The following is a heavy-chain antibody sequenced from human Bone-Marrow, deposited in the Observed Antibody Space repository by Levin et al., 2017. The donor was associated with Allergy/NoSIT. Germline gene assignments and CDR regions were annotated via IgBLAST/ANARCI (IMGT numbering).Heavy chain of an antibody. D-gene: IGHD3-22*01. V-gene: IGHV5-51*01. CDR1: GYRFSNFW. Sequence: GGSLRLSCEGSGYRFSNFWIGWVRQLPGKGLEWMGITYPGDSDTKYSPSFQGRVTISVDKSINTAYLQWSNLQVSDTAIYYCARVGFDRIGFYSYFDYWGPGTLVTVSS. J-gene: IGHJ4*02. CDR3: ARVGFDRIGFYSYFDY. CDR2: TYPGDSDT.